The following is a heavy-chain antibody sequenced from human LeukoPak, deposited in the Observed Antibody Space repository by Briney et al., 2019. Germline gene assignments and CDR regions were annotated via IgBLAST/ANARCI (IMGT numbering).Heavy chain of an antibody. V-gene: IGHV3-43*01. D-gene: IGHD5-12*01. CDR1: GFTFDDYT. Sequence: GGSLRLSCAASGFTFDDYTMHWVRQAPGKGLEWVSLISWDGGSTYYADSVKGRFTISRDNSKNSLYLQMNSLRTEDTALYYCAKDIEWLRLGHGVDYWGQGTQVTVSS. J-gene: IGHJ4*02. CDR3: AKDIEWLRLGHGVDY. CDR2: ISWDGGST.